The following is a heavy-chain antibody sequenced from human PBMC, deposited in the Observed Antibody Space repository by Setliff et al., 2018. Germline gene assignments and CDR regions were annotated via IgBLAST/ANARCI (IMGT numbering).Heavy chain of an antibody. Sequence: PSETLSLTCAVYGGSFSGYYWSWVRQAPGKGLVWVSRINSDGSSTSYADSVKGRFTISRDNAKNTLFLQMNSLRAEDTAIYYCARDFGSHFFDYWGQGTLVTVSS. J-gene: IGHJ4*02. CDR1: GGSFSGYY. CDR3: ARDFGSHFFDY. V-gene: IGHV3-74*01. D-gene: IGHD3-16*01. CDR2: INSDGSST.